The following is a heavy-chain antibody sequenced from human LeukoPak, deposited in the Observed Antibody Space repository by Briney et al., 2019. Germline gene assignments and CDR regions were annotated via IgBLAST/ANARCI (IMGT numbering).Heavy chain of an antibody. CDR2: IYYSGST. Sequence: PSETLSLTCTVSGGSISSSSYYWGWIRQPPGKGLEWIGSIYYSGSTNYNPSLKSRVTISVDTSKNQFSLKLSSVTAADTAVYYCARGLPQWLFSPLSRYNWFDPWGQGTLVTVSS. V-gene: IGHV4-39*07. CDR3: ARGLPQWLFSPLSRYNWFDP. D-gene: IGHD6-19*01. J-gene: IGHJ5*02. CDR1: GGSISSSSYY.